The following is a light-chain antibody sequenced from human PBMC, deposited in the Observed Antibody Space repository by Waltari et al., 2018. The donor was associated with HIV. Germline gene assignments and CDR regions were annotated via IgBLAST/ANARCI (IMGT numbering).Light chain of an antibody. CDR2: EAS. V-gene: IGKV1-5*03. Sequence: DIQMTQSPSILSASVGDRVTITCRASQDIISSLAWYQQRPGRAPKLLIYEASTLGPRIPSRFSGSGSGTEFTLTIASLQPDDFATYYCQCYTPFSGTFGHGTTVDI. J-gene: IGKJ3*01. CDR1: QDIISS. CDR3: QCYTPFSGT.